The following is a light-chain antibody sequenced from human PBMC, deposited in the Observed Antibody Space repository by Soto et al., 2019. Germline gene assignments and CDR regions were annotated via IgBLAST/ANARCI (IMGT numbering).Light chain of an antibody. V-gene: IGKV3-20*01. CDR2: GAS. Sequence: TQSPGTLSLSPGERATLSCRASQSVSSSYLAWYQQKPGQAPRLLIYGASSRATGIPDRFSGSGSGTDFTLTISRLEPEDFAVYYCQQYGRSITFGQGTRLEIK. CDR1: QSVSSSY. J-gene: IGKJ5*01. CDR3: QQYGRSIT.